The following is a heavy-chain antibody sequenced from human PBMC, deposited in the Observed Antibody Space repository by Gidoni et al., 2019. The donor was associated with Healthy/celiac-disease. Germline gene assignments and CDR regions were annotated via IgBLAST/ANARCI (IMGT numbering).Heavy chain of an antibody. CDR3: AKDMGIAVAGNFDY. CDR2: ISWNSGSI. J-gene: IGHJ4*02. D-gene: IGHD6-19*01. V-gene: IGHV3-9*01. Sequence: LVQPGRSLRLSCAASGFTFDDYAMHWVRQAPGKGLEWVSGISWNSGSIGYADSVKGRFTISRDNAKNSLYLQMNSLRAEDTALYYCAKDMGIAVAGNFDYWGQGTLVTVSS. CDR1: GFTFDDYA.